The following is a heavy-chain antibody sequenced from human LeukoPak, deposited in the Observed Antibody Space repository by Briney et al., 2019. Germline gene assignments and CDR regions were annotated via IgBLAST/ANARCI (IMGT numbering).Heavy chain of an antibody. CDR2: ISYDGSNK. CDR3: AKDPNGSSWYRGRSFDY. Sequence: QPGRSLRLSCAASGFTFSRYGMHWVRQAPGKGLEWVTAISYDGSNKYYADSVKGRFTISRDNSKNTLYVQMNSLRAEDTAVYYCAKDPNGSSWYRGRSFDYWGQGTLVTVSS. V-gene: IGHV3-30*04. CDR1: GFTFSRYG. D-gene: IGHD6-13*01. J-gene: IGHJ4*02.